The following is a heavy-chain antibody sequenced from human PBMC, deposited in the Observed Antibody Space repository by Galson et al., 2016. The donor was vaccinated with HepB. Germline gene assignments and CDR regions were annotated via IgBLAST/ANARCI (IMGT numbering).Heavy chain of an antibody. CDR2: ITYDASGT. CDR1: GFTFSSNW. Sequence: SLRLSCAASGFTFSSNWMHWVRQAPGKGLMWVSRITYDASGTSYADSVKGRFTISRDNAKNTLYLQMNSLRAEDTAVYYCTTVLSTASMSGWYDWGFDSWGQGTLVTVSS. CDR3: TTVLSTASMSGWYDWGFDS. J-gene: IGHJ4*02. D-gene: IGHD6-19*01. V-gene: IGHV3-74*01.